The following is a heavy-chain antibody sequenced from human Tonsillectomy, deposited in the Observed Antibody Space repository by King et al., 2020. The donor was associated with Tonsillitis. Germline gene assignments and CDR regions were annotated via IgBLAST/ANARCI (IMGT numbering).Heavy chain of an antibody. CDR2: ISGDGGST. V-gene: IGHV3-43*02. D-gene: IGHD3-10*01. Sequence: VQLVESGGGVVQPGGSLRLSCAASGFTFDDYAMHWVRQAPGKGLEWVSLISGDGGSTSYADSVKGRFTISRDNSKNSLFLQMNSLRTEDTALYYCAKNYYASVSYYNDAYMDVWGKGTTVTVSS. CDR3: AKNYYASVSYYNDAYMDV. J-gene: IGHJ6*03. CDR1: GFTFDDYA.